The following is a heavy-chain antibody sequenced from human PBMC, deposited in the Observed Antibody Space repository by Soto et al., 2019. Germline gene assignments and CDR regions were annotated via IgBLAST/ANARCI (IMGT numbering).Heavy chain of an antibody. CDR2: ISGSGGST. CDR1: GFTFSSYG. Sequence: EVQLLESGGGLVQPGGSLRLSCAASGFTFSSYGMSWVRQAPGKGLECVSAISGSGGSTYYGDSVKGRFTISRDNSKNTLYLQMNSLRAEDTAIYYCARHSGDYYYYYGMDVWGQGTTVTVSS. CDR3: ARHSGDYYYYYGMDV. D-gene: IGHD3-10*01. V-gene: IGHV3-23*01. J-gene: IGHJ6*02.